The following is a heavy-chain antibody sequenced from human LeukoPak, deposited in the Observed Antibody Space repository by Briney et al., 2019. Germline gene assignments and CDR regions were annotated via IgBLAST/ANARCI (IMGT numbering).Heavy chain of an antibody. V-gene: IGHV1-8*01. Sequence: ASVKVSCKSSGYTFTSYDINWVRQATGQGLEWMGWMNPNSGNTGYAQKFQVRVTMTRNTSISTAYMELSSLRSEDTAVYYCARGDIVLSWFDPWGQGTLVTVSS. D-gene: IGHD2-8*01. CDR1: GYTFTSYD. J-gene: IGHJ5*02. CDR3: ARGDIVLSWFDP. CDR2: MNPNSGNT.